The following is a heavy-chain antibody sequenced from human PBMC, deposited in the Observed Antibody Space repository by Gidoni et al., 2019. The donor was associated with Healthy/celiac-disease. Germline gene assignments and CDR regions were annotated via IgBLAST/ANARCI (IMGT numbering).Heavy chain of an antibody. D-gene: IGHD5-12*01. CDR1: GFTFSSYA. V-gene: IGHV3-23*01. Sequence: EVQLLESGGGLVQPGGSLRLSCAASGFTFSSYAMSWVRQAPGKGLELVSSISGSCGSTYYAESVKGRFTISRDNSKNTLYLQMNSLRAEDTAVYYCAKGDIVATALGAFDIWGQGTMVTVSS. CDR2: ISGSCGST. J-gene: IGHJ3*02. CDR3: AKGDIVATALGAFDI.